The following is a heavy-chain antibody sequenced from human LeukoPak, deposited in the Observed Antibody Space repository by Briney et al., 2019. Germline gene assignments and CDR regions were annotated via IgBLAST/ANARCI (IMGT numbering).Heavy chain of an antibody. V-gene: IGHV3-7*01. Sequence: GGSLRLSCAASGFTFSSYWMSWVRQAPGKGLEWVANIKQGGNEKYYVDSMKGRFTISRDNAKNSVFLEMNSLRAEDTAVYYCARVSSSMGGAADYWGQGTLVTVSS. CDR1: GFTFSSYW. D-gene: IGHD2-15*01. CDR2: IKQGGNEK. J-gene: IGHJ4*02. CDR3: ARVSSSMGGAADY.